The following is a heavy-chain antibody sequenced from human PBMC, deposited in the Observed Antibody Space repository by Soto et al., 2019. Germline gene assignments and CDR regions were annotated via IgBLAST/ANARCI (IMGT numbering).Heavy chain of an antibody. Sequence: PGGSLRLSCAASGFTFSSYGMHWVRQAPGKGLEWVSVIYSGGSTYYADSVKGRFTISRDNSKNTLFLQMNSLRAEDTAVYYCARARYYDSSGYYSAFDYWGQGTLVTVSS. CDR1: GFTFSSYG. CDR2: IYSGGST. CDR3: ARARYYDSSGYYSAFDY. V-gene: IGHV3-66*01. D-gene: IGHD3-22*01. J-gene: IGHJ4*02.